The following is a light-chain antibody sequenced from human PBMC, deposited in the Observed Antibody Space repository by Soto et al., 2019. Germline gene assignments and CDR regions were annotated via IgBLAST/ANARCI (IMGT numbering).Light chain of an antibody. V-gene: IGKV3-20*01. CDR3: QQYVTSRRT. CDR2: DAS. CDR1: QSVYSSH. J-gene: IGKJ1*01. Sequence: EIVLTPSPGTLSLSPGERATLYCRASQSVYSSHLAWYRQKPGQVPRLLIYDASSRATGIPDRFSGSGSGTDFTLTINRLEPEDFAVYYCQQYVTSRRTFGPGTKVDIK.